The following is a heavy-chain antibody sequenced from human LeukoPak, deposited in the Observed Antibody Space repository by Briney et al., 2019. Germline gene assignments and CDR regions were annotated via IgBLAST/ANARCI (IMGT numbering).Heavy chain of an antibody. J-gene: IGHJ4*02. Sequence: GGSLRLSCAASGSTFSSYSMNWVRQAPGKGLEWVLSISSSSSYIYYADSVKGRFTISRDNAKNSLYLQMNSLRAEDTAVYYCARGGRGTSDYWGQGTLVTVSS. D-gene: IGHD3-10*01. CDR2: ISSSSSYI. V-gene: IGHV3-21*01. CDR3: ARGGRGTSDY. CDR1: GSTFSSYS.